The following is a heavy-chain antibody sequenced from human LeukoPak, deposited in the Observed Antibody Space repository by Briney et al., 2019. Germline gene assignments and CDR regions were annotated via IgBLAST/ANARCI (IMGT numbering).Heavy chain of an antibody. D-gene: IGHD2-2*01. Sequence: GGSLRLSCAASGLTFSNYAMSWVRQAPGKGLEWVSAISDSGSSTFYADSVKGRFTISRDNFKNTLSLQMNSLRAEDTAVYYCARQTSSCHDYWGHGTLVTVSS. CDR2: ISDSGSST. J-gene: IGHJ4*01. CDR1: GLTFSNYA. V-gene: IGHV3-23*01. CDR3: ARQTSSCHDY.